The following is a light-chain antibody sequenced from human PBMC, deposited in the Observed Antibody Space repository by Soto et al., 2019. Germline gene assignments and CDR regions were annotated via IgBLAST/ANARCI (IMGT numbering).Light chain of an antibody. CDR3: SSYTSSSTVV. J-gene: IGLJ2*01. CDR1: SIEVGGYDF. V-gene: IGLV2-14*01. CDR2: DVT. Sequence: QSALTQPASVSGSPGQSITLSCTGTSIEVGGYDFVSWYQQHPGTAPKLIIYDVTNRPSGVSNRFSGSKSANTASLTISGLQPEDEADYYCSSYTSSSTVVFGGGTKLTVL.